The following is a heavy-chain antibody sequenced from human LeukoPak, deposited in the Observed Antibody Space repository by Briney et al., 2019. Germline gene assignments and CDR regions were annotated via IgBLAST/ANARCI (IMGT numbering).Heavy chain of an antibody. J-gene: IGHJ4*02. CDR1: GFTFSSYE. Sequence: GGSLRLSCAASGFTFSSYEMNWVRQAPGKGLEWVSYISSSGSTIYYAGSVKGRFTISRDNAKNSLYLQMNSLRAEDTAVYYCARDLGRLSGGYCSGGSCYGALGYWGQGTLVTVSS. CDR2: ISSSGSTI. V-gene: IGHV3-48*03. D-gene: IGHD2-15*01. CDR3: ARDLGRLSGGYCSGGSCYGALGY.